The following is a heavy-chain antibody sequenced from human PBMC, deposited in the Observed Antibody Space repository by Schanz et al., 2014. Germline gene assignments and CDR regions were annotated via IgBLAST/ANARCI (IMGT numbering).Heavy chain of an antibody. CDR2: VNSDGRFT. J-gene: IGHJ4*02. CDR1: GFPFSRYW. Sequence: EVQLVESGGGLVQPGGSLRLSCAASGFPFSRYWMHWVRQVPGRGLVWVSRVNSDGRFTSYADSVRGRFTISRDNAKNTLYLQLNSLRAEDTAVYYCARDLDTSMRYSFDHWGLGTLVTVSS. V-gene: IGHV3-74*01. CDR3: ARDLDTSMRYSFDH. D-gene: IGHD5-18*01.